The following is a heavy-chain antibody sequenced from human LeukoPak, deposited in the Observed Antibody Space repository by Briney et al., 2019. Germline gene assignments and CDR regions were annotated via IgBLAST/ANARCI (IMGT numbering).Heavy chain of an antibody. Sequence: VSCKASGRSFSTYAISWVRQAPGQGLEWMGGIIPTFGTTNYAQKFQGRVTITTDEVTTTAYTAYMELSSLRSEDTAVYYCSNNAFGDYAFDYWGQGTLVTASS. D-gene: IGHD4-17*01. V-gene: IGHV1-69*05. CDR2: IIPTFGTT. J-gene: IGHJ4*02. CDR1: GRSFSTYA. CDR3: SNNAFGDYAFDY.